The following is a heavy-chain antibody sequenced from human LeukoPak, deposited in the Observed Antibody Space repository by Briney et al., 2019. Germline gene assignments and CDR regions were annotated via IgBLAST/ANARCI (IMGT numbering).Heavy chain of an antibody. CDR1: GYTFTSYD. V-gene: IGHV1-8*01. J-gene: IGHJ6*03. D-gene: IGHD3-10*01. Sequence: GASVKVSCKASGYTFTSYDINWVRQATRQGLEWMGWMNPNSGNTGYAEKFQGRVIMTRNTSISTAYMELSSLRSEDTAVYYCARLKVGYYYYYYMDVWGKGTTVTISS. CDR3: ARLKVGYYYYYYMDV. CDR2: MNPNSGNT.